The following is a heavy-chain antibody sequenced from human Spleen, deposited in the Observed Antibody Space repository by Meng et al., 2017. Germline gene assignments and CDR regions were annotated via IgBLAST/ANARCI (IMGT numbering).Heavy chain of an antibody. CDR2: ISSSSSYI. CDR3: ARDGWSYQSDS. J-gene: IGHJ4*02. V-gene: IGHV3-21*01. D-gene: IGHD3-10*01. Sequence: GGSLRLSCAASGFTFSSYSMNWVRQAPGKGLEWVSSISSSSSYIYYADSVKGRFTISRDNAKSSLYLQMNSLRPEDTAIYYCARDGWSYQSDSWGQGTLVTVSS. CDR1: GFTFSSYS.